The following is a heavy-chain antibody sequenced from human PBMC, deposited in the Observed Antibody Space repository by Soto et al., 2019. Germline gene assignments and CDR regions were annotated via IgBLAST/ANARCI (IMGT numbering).Heavy chain of an antibody. D-gene: IGHD3-3*01. Sequence: EVQLVESGGGLVKPGGSLKLSCAASGFTFSGSAMHWVRQASGKGLEWVGRIRSKANNYATAYGASVKGRFTISRDDSKNTAHLQMNSLKTEDTAVYYCSRQASDFWSGKPQYYMDVWGKGTTVTVSS. V-gene: IGHV3-73*01. CDR2: IRSKANNYAT. CDR3: SRQASDFWSGKPQYYMDV. CDR1: GFTFSGSA. J-gene: IGHJ6*03.